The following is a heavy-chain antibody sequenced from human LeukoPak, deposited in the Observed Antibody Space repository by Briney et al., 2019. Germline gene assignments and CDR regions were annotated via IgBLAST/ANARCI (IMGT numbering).Heavy chain of an antibody. CDR1: AFTLSSYW. Sequence: GGSLRLSCAASAFTLSSYWMSWVRQAPGKGLEWVANIKEDGSEKYYVDSVKGRFTISRDNAKNSLYLHMNSLTAEDTAMYYCARDWVAGVPFDAFDIWGQGTMVSVSS. V-gene: IGHV3-7*03. CDR3: ARDWVAGVPFDAFDI. D-gene: IGHD3-10*01. J-gene: IGHJ3*02. CDR2: IKEDGSEK.